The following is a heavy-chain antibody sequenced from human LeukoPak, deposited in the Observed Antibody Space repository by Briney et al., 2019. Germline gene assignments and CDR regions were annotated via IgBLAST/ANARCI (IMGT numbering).Heavy chain of an antibody. D-gene: IGHD3-3*01. V-gene: IGHV2-26*01. J-gene: IGHJ5*02. CDR3: ARIADDFWSGYYLNWFDP. CDR1: GFSLSNARMG. Sequence: SGPTLVNPTETLTLTCTVSGFSLSNARMGVSWIRQPPGKALEWLPHIFSNDEKSYSTSLKSRLTISKDTSKSQVVLTMTNMDPVDTATYYCARIADDFWSGYYLNWFDPWGQGTLVTVSS. CDR2: IFSNDEK.